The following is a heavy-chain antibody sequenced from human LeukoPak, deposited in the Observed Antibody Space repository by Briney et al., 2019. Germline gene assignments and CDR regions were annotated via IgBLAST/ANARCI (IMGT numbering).Heavy chain of an antibody. V-gene: IGHV4-4*07. CDR2: IYTSGST. D-gene: IGHD1-26*01. CDR1: GGSISSYY. Sequence: PETLSLTCTVSGGSISSYYWSWIRQPAGKGLEWIGRIYTSGSTNYNPSLKSRVTMSVDTSKNQFSLKLSSVTAADTAVYYCARESGWELRGGYFYYYYGMDVWGQGTTVTVSS. CDR3: ARESGWELRGGYFYYYYGMDV. J-gene: IGHJ6*02.